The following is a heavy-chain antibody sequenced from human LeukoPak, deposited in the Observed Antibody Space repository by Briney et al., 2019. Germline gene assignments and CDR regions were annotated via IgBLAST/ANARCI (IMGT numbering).Heavy chain of an antibody. V-gene: IGHV4-59*01. CDR3: ARDLCSSTSCYERGFDY. Sequence: SETLSLTCTVSGGSISSYYWSWIRQPPGKGLEWIGYIYYSGSTNYNPSLKSRVTISVDTSKNQFSLELSSVTAADTAVYYCARDLCSSTSCYERGFDYWGQGTLVTVSS. CDR2: IYYSGST. CDR1: GGSISSYY. J-gene: IGHJ4*02. D-gene: IGHD2-2*01.